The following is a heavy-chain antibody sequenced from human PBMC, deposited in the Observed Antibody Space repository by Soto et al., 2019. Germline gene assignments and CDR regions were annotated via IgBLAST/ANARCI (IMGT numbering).Heavy chain of an antibody. CDR2: ITNRGTHT. Sequence: EVQLVESGGGLVKPGESLRLSCAASGFSFSSYTMNWVRQAPGKGLQWVSSITNRGTHTYSADSVKGRFTISRDNDKNSLYLPMNNLRAEDTAIYFCARAHEVAWFDSWGLGTLVTVTS. J-gene: IGHJ5*01. CDR1: GFSFSSYT. CDR3: ARAHEVAWFDS. V-gene: IGHV3-21*01. D-gene: IGHD2-15*01.